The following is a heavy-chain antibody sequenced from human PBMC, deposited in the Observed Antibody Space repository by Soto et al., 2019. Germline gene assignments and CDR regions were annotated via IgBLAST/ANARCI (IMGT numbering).Heavy chain of an antibody. J-gene: IGHJ4*02. Sequence: QVQVVQSRAEVKKPESSVKVSCKPSGGTFNTYTVNWVRLAPGHGLEWMGRFIPILDMANYAQKLQDRVTITADRSTFTAYMELNSLTSDDTAVYYCAITYCRDNSCPRDFDFWGPGTRVTVSS. V-gene: IGHV1-69*02. CDR3: AITYCRDNSCPRDFDF. CDR1: GGTFNTYT. D-gene: IGHD2-21*01. CDR2: FIPILDMA.